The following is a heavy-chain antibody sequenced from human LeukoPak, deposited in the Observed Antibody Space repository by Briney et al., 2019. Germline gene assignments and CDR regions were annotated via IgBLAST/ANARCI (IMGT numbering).Heavy chain of an antibody. V-gene: IGHV1-46*03. CDR2: INPSGGST. Sequence: ASVKVSCKASGYTFTSYYMHWVRQAPGQGLEWMGIINPSGGSTSYAQKFQGRVTMTRDTSTSTVYMELSSLRSEDTAVYYCAREGLSCSSTSCYTTPDRPWGQGTLVTVSS. J-gene: IGHJ5*02. D-gene: IGHD2-2*02. CDR1: GYTFTSYY. CDR3: AREGLSCSSTSCYTTPDRP.